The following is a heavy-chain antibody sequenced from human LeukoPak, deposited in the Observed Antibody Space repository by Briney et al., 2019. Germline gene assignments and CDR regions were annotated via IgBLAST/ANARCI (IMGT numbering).Heavy chain of an antibody. CDR1: GFAFESFT. J-gene: IGHJ4*02. CDR3: AKGLFSAYDKYLDS. Sequence: GGSLRLSCAGSGFAFESFTMTWVRQTPGKGLEWVSLISDTGRDINYADSVRGRFTISRDNTKNSLFLQMDSLRVEDTAIYYCAKGLFSAYDKYLDSWGQGTLVTVSS. V-gene: IGHV3-21*04. D-gene: IGHD5-12*01. CDR2: ISDTGRDI.